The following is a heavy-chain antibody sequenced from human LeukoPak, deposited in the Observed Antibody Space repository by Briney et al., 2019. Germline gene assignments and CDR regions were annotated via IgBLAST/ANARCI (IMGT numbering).Heavy chain of an antibody. CDR1: GFTFIDYY. D-gene: IGHD4-11*01. Sequence: GGSLRLSCAASGFTFIDYYMSWVRQAPGKGLEWISYMSSGTTIYYAESMKGRFTISRGNSKSSLYLHMNSLGAEDTAIYYCARVYRRNSYYAIDFWGQGTLVIVSS. CDR2: MSSGTTI. V-gene: IGHV3-69-1*02. J-gene: IGHJ4*02. CDR3: ARVYRRNSYYAIDF.